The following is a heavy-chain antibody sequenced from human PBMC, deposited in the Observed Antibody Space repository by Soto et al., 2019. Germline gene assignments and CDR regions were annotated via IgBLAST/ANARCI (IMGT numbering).Heavy chain of an antibody. CDR1: GFTFSTLG. D-gene: IGHD2-21*02. J-gene: IGHJ4*02. CDR3: AKNCGDDCHSGAFDY. V-gene: IGHV3-30*18. Sequence: AGGSLRLSCAASGFTFSTLGMHWVRQSPGKGLEWVAVISYDGSNKYYADSVKGRFTISRDNSMNTLNLQMNSLRAEDTAVYYCAKNCGDDCHSGAFDYWGQGTLVTVSS. CDR2: ISYDGSNK.